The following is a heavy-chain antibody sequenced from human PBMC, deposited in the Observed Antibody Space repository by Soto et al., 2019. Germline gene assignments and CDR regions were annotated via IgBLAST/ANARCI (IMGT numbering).Heavy chain of an antibody. CDR1: GGSFSGYY. CDR3: ARGGRCSSTSCYRKRSAYYYYYMDV. Sequence: SETLSLTCAVYGGSFSGYYWSWIRQPPGKGLEWIGEINHSGSTNYNPSLKSRVTISVDTSKNQFSLKLSSVTAADTAVYYCARGGRCSSTSCYRKRSAYYYYYMDVWGKGTTVTVSS. D-gene: IGHD2-2*01. J-gene: IGHJ6*03. V-gene: IGHV4-34*01. CDR2: INHSGST.